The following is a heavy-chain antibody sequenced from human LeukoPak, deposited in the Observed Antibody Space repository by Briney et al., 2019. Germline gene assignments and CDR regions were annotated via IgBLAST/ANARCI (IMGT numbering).Heavy chain of an antibody. CDR1: GFTFSRYG. D-gene: IGHD3-10*01. CDR3: ARTLMEQVVRGGFDY. Sequence: GGSLRLSCAASGFTFSRYGMHWVRQAPGKGLEWVADISYDGSNTYYADSVKGRFTISRDSSKNTLYLQMNSLRAGDTAVYYCARTLMEQVVRGGFDYWGQGTQVTVSS. J-gene: IGHJ4*02. V-gene: IGHV3-30*03. CDR2: ISYDGSNT.